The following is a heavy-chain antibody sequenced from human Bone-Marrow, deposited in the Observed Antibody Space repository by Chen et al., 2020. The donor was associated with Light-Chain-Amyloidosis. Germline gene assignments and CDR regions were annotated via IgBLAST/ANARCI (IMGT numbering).Heavy chain of an antibody. CDR2: ISGNGGRT. CDR3: VRAAEGGTYLEGIDH. V-gene: IGHV3-20*04. J-gene: IGHJ4*02. Sequence: EVQLVESGGGVARPGGSLRLSCAASGFTFDNFGMNWVRQGPGKWLDWVSGISGNGGRTGYSESVKGRFTISRDNAKNSLYLQMNSLRPEDTAFYYCVRAAEGGTYLEGIDHWGQGTLVTVSP. D-gene: IGHD1-26*01. CDR1: GFTFDNFG.